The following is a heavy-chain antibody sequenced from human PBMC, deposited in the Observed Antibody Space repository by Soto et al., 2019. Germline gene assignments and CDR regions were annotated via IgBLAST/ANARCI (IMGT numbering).Heavy chain of an antibody. CDR3: ARDSPGYSGYDYYYGMDV. D-gene: IGHD5-12*01. J-gene: IGHJ6*02. CDR2: TYYSGST. CDR1: GGSISSGGYY. Sequence: TLSLTCTVSGGSISSGGYYWSWIRQHPGKGLEWIGYTYYSGSTYYNPSLKSRVTISVDTSKNQFSLKLSSVTAADTAVYYCARDSPGYSGYDYYYGMDVWGQGTTVTVSS. V-gene: IGHV4-31*03.